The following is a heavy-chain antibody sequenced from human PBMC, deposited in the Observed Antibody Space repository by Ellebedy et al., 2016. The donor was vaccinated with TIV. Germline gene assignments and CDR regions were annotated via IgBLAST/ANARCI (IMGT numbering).Heavy chain of an antibody. CDR1: GGSISRSTYY. J-gene: IGHJ4*02. CDR2: IYYSGST. V-gene: IGHV4-39*01. D-gene: IGHD5-12*01. CDR3: ARRALSGYSPDY. Sequence: GSLRLSXSVSGGSISRSTYYWGWIRQPPGKGLEWIGSIYYSGSTYYNPSLKSRVTISVDTSKNQFSLKLSSVTAADTAVYYCARRALSGYSPDYWGQGTLVTVSS.